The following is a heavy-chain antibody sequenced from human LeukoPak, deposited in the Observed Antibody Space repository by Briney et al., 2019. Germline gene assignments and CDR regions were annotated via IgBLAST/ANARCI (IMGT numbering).Heavy chain of an antibody. V-gene: IGHV4-28*06. CDR3: ARKIASVGYFDY. D-gene: IGHD6-13*01. CDR2: IYYSGTT. CDR1: GYSISSSNW. J-gene: IGHJ4*02. Sequence: SDTLSLTCAVSGYSISSSNWWGWIRQPPGKGLEWIGYIYYSGTTNYNPSLKSRVTMSVDTSKNQFSLKLSSVTALDTAVYYCARKIASVGYFDYWGQGTLVTVSS.